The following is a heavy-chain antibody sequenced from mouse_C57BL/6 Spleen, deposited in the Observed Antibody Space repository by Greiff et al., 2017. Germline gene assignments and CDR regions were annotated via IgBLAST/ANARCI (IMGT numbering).Heavy chain of an antibody. CDR3: ARPSTGYFDY. CDR2: IWTGGGT. Sequence: VMLLESGPGLVAPSPSLSITCTASGFSLTSYAISWVRQPPGKGLEWLGVIWTGGGTNYNSALKSRLSISKDNSKSQAFLKMNSLQTDDTSRYYCARPSTGYFDYWGQGTTLTVSS. V-gene: IGHV2-9-1*01. J-gene: IGHJ2*01. D-gene: IGHD1-1*01. CDR1: GFSLTSYA.